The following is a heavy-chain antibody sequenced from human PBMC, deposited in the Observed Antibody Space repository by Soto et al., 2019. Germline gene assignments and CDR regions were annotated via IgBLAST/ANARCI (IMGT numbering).Heavy chain of an antibody. J-gene: IGHJ5*02. V-gene: IGHV3-23*01. CDR2: ISGSGGST. CDR3: AKDNREGSGWYNCLDP. CDR1: GFTFSSYA. Sequence: PGGSLRLSCAASGFTFSSYAMSWVRQAPGKGLEWVSAISGSGGSTYYADSVKGRFTISRDNSKNTLYLQMNSLRAEDTAVYYCAKDNREGSGWYNCLDPWGQGTLVTVSS. D-gene: IGHD6-19*01.